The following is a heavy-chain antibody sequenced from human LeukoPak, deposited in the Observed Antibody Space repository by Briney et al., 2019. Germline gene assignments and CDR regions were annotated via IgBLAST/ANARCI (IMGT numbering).Heavy chain of an antibody. V-gene: IGHV4-59*08. J-gene: IGHJ4*02. D-gene: IGHD5-18*01. CDR3: ASHPGYSYGFDY. Sequence: SETLSLTCTVSGGSISNYYWSWIRQPPGKGLEWIGYISYTGSTNYNPSLKSRVTISVDTSKNQFSLKLSSVTAADTAVYYCASHPGYSYGFDYWGQGTLVTVSS. CDR2: ISYTGST. CDR1: GGSISNYY.